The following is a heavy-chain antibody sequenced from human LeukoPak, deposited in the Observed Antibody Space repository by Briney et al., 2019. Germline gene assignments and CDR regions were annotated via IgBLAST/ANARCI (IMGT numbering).Heavy chain of an antibody. V-gene: IGHV4-34*01. CDR2: INHSGST. J-gene: IGHJ6*03. Sequence: PSETLSLTCAVYGGSFSGYYWSWIRQPPGKGLEWIGEINHSGSTNYNPSLKSRVAISVDTSKNQFSLKLSSVTAADTAVYYCGRYVTCSGTRCYKYYYYYMDVWGKGTTVTVSS. CDR3: GRYVTCSGTRCYKYYYYYMDV. CDR1: GGSFSGYY. D-gene: IGHD2-15*01.